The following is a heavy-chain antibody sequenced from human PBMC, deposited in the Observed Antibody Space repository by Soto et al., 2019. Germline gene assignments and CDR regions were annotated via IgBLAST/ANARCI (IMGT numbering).Heavy chain of an antibody. V-gene: IGHV1-69*06. CDR2: IIPIFGTA. CDR3: ARYLGYCSSTSCPYYYYYGMDV. D-gene: IGHD2-2*01. CDR1: GGTFSSYA. J-gene: IGHJ6*02. Sequence: QVQLVQSGAEVKKPGSSVKVSCKASGGTFSSYAISWVRQAPGQGREWMGGIIPIFGTANYAQKFQGRVTITADKSTSTAYMELSSLRSEDTAVYYCARYLGYCSSTSCPYYYYYGMDVWGQGTTVTVSS.